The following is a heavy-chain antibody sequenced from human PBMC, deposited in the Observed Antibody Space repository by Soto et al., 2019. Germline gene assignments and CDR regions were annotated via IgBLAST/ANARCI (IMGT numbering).Heavy chain of an antibody. CDR3: ATRVTAGY. J-gene: IGHJ4*02. CDR2: SFSGGST. V-gene: IGHV3-66*01. CDR1: GFTVSSNY. D-gene: IGHD2-21*02. Sequence: EVQLVESGGGLVQPGGSLRLSCVASGFTVSSNYMSWVRQAPGKGLEWVSVSFSGGSTNYADSVKGRLPISRDNAKNTLYLQMNSLMAEDTAVSYCATRVTAGYWGQRNLVTLSS.